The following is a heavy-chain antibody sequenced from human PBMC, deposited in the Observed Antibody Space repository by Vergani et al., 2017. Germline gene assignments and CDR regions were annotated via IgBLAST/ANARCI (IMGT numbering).Heavy chain of an antibody. Sequence: QVQLVESGGGVVQPGRSLRLSCAASGFTFSSYGMHWVRQAPGKGLEWVAVIWYDGSNKYYADSVKGRFTISRDNSKNTLYLQMNSLRAEDTAVYYCARVGGWRPNYYYYYGMDVWGQGTTVTVSS. CDR1: GFTFSSYG. CDR3: ARVGGWRPNYYYYYGMDV. D-gene: IGHD6-19*01. CDR2: IWYDGSNK. J-gene: IGHJ6*02. V-gene: IGHV3-33*01.